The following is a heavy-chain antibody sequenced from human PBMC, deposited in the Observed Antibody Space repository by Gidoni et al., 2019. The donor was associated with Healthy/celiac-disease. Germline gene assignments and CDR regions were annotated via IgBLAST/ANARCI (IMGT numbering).Heavy chain of an antibody. V-gene: IGHV3-30*04. CDR3: AGDFWGDF. Sequence: QVHLVESGGGVVQPGMSLRLSCAGSGFVFSDYAMFWVRQAPGKGLEWVAVISHDETKRYYAESVKDRFTISRDNSKNNLYLQMNSLRVEDTAVYYCAGDFWGDFWGRGTLVTVSS. CDR2: ISHDETKR. CDR1: GFVFSDYA. D-gene: IGHD3-16*01. J-gene: IGHJ4*02.